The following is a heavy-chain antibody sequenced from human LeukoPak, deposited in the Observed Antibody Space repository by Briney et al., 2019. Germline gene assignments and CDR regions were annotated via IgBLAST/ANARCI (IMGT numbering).Heavy chain of an antibody. Sequence: AASVTVSCKASGYTFNSYGITWVRQAPGQGLEWMGWISVYNGNKNYAQKFQGRVTMTTDTSTSTAYMEVRSLRSDDTAVYYCARVNSAQWLVAFNFDSCGQGTLVTVSS. CDR2: ISVYNGNK. CDR1: GYTFNSYG. V-gene: IGHV1-18*01. J-gene: IGHJ4*02. D-gene: IGHD6-19*01. CDR3: ARVNSAQWLVAFNFDS.